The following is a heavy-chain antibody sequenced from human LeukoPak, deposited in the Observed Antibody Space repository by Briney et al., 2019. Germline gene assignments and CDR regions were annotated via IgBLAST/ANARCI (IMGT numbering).Heavy chain of an antibody. V-gene: IGHV4-61*01. CDR2: IYYSGST. Sequence: SQTLSLTCTVSGGSISSGSYYWSWIRQPPGKGLEWIGYIYYSGSTNYNPSLKSRVTISVDTSKNQFSLKLSSVTAADTAVYYCARDTSGYFESWGQGTLVTVSS. D-gene: IGHD3-10*01. J-gene: IGHJ4*02. CDR3: ARDTSGYFES. CDR1: GGSISSGSYY.